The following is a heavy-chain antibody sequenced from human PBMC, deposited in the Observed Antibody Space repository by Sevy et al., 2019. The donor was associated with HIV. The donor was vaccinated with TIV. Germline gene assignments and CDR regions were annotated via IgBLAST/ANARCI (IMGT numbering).Heavy chain of an antibody. CDR1: GFTFSSYS. D-gene: IGHD6-19*01. CDR2: ISSSSSTI. Sequence: GGSLRLSCAASGFTFSSYSMNWVRQAPGKGLEWVSYISSSSSTIYYADSVKGRFTISRDNAKNSLYLQMNSLRDEDAGVYYCAREGRWIAVDGGFDYWGQGTQVTLSS. CDR3: AREGRWIAVDGGFDY. V-gene: IGHV3-48*02. J-gene: IGHJ4*02.